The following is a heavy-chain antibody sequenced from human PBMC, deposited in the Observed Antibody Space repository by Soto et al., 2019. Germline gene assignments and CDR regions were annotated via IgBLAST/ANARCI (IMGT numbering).Heavy chain of an antibody. CDR3: ATGSFTSTGGRIGYHYNAMHV. V-gene: IGHV1-69*01. CDR1: GGTFSSHS. D-gene: IGHD1-1*01. J-gene: IGHJ6*02. CDR2: IIPIFGPA. Sequence: QVQLVQSGAEVKKPGSSVKVSCKSSGGTFSSHSINWVRQAPGQGLEWMGGIIPIFGPANFAKKFQGRVTITADESTTTAYMELSSLTSEDTAVYYCATGSFTSTGGRIGYHYNAMHVWGQGTTVTVSS.